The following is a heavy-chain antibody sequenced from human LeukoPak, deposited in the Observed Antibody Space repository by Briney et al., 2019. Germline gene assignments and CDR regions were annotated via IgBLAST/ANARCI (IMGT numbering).Heavy chain of an antibody. CDR1: GFSLSAYW. D-gene: IGHD6-19*01. CDR3: VRGGWSVDY. CDR2: IKPDGSEK. Sequence: GGSLRLSCAASGFSLSAYWMSWVRQGPGKLEWVGNIKPDGSEKNYVDSVKGQFTISRDNAKNSLYLQMNSLRAEDTAVYYCVRGGWSVDYWGLGTLVTVSS. V-gene: IGHV3-7*01. J-gene: IGHJ4*02.